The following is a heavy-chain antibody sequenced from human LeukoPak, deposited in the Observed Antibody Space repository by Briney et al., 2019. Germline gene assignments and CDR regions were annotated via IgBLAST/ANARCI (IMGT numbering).Heavy chain of an antibody. Sequence: PSETLSLTCTVSGGYISSYYWSWIRQPPGKGLEWIGYIYYSGSTNYNPSLKSRVTISVDTSKNQFSLKVNSVTAADTAVYYCARVVAGRRFDPWGQGTLVTVSS. J-gene: IGHJ5*02. D-gene: IGHD6-19*01. CDR2: IYYSGST. CDR1: GGYISSYY. V-gene: IGHV4-59*01. CDR3: ARVVAGRRFDP.